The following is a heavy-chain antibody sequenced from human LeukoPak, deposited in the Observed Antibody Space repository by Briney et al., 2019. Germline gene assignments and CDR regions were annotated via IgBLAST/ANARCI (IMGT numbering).Heavy chain of an antibody. CDR2: IGGSGGST. CDR3: ASQGGVGGY. V-gene: IGHV3-23*01. CDR1: GFTFSSYT. D-gene: IGHD2-8*02. Sequence: GGSLRLSCAASGFTFSSYTMSWVRQVPGKGLEWVPAIGGSGGSTYYADSVKGRFTISRDNSKNTLSLQMNSLRAEDTALYYCASQGGVGGYWGQGTLVTVSS. J-gene: IGHJ4*02.